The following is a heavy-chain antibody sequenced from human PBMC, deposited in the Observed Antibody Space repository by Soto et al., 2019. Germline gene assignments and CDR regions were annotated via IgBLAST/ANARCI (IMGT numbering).Heavy chain of an antibody. D-gene: IGHD4-4*01. CDR2: ISSNGGST. CDR3: ARGDYSNHLCMDV. CDR1: GFTFSSYA. V-gene: IGHV3-64*02. J-gene: IGHJ6*02. Sequence: GGSLRLSCAASGFTFSSYAMHWVRQAPGKGLEYVSAISSNGGSTYYADSVKGRFTISRDNSKNTLYLQMGSLRAEDMAVYYCARGDYSNHLCMDVWGQGTTVTVSS.